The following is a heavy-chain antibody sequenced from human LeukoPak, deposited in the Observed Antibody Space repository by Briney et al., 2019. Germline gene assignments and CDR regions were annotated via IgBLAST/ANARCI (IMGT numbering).Heavy chain of an antibody. CDR2: IKQDGSEK. V-gene: IGHV3-7*01. CDR3: ARESGVAATFDDY. D-gene: IGHD2-15*01. Sequence: PGGSLRLSCAASGFTFSSYWMSWVRQAPGKGLEWVANIKQDGSEKYYVDSVKGRFTISRDNSKNTLYLQMNSLRAEDTAVYYCARESGVAATFDDYWGQGTLVTVSS. J-gene: IGHJ4*02. CDR1: GFTFSSYW.